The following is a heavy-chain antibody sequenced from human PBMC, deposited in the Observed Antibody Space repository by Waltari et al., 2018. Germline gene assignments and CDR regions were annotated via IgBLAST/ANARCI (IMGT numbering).Heavy chain of an antibody. V-gene: IGHV4-59*01. J-gene: IGHJ4*02. CDR1: GGSISSYY. Sequence: QVQLQESGPGLVKPSETLSLTCTVSGGSISSYYWSWIRQPPGKGLEWIGYIYYSGSTNYNPSLKSRVTISVDTSKNQFSLKLSSVTAADTAVYYCARGPYCSGGSCYFDYWGQGTLVTVSS. CDR3: ARGPYCSGGSCYFDY. CDR2: IYYSGST. D-gene: IGHD2-15*01.